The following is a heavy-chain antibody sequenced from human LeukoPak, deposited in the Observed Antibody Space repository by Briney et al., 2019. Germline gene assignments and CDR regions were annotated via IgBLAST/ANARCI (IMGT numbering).Heavy chain of an antibody. J-gene: IGHJ4*02. Sequence: SETLSLTCAVYGGSFSGYYWSWIRQPPGKGLEWIGEINHSGSTNYNPSLKSRVTISVDTSKNQFSLKLSSVTAADTAVYYCARATGYRTYYFDYWGQGTLVTVSS. CDR3: ARATGYRTYYFDY. V-gene: IGHV4-34*01. CDR2: INHSGST. D-gene: IGHD3-9*01. CDR1: GGSFSGYY.